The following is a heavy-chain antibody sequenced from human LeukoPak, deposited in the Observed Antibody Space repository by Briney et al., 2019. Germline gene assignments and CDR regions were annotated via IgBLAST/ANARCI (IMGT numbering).Heavy chain of an antibody. J-gene: IGHJ4*02. D-gene: IGHD3-3*01. V-gene: IGHV3-30*02. CDR2: IRYDGSDK. CDR3: ARDRRDFWSGLFLD. CDR1: GFTFSSYG. Sequence: GGSLRLSCAASGFTFSSYGMHWVRQAPGKGLEWVAFIRYDGSDKYYADSVKGRFTISRDNSKNTLYLQMNSLRAEDTAVYYCARDRRDFWSGLFLDWGQGTLVTVSS.